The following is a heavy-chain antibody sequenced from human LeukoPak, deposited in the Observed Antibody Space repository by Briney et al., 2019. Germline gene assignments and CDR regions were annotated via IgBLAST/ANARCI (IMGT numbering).Heavy chain of an antibody. D-gene: IGHD3-10*01. Sequence: GASVTVSCKASGYTFTSYDINWVRQATGQGLEWMGWMNPNSGNTGYAQKFQGRVTMTRNTSISTAYMELSSLRSEDTAVYYCASFSGSHTNWFDPWGQGTLVTVSS. V-gene: IGHV1-8*01. CDR1: GYTFTSYD. CDR3: ASFSGSHTNWFDP. CDR2: MNPNSGNT. J-gene: IGHJ5*02.